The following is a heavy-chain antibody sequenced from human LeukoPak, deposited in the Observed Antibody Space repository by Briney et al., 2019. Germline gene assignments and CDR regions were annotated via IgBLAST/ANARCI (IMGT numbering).Heavy chain of an antibody. CDR3: ARIYSSSWFLNWFDP. D-gene: IGHD6-13*01. V-gene: IGHV4-34*01. J-gene: IGHJ5*02. CDR1: GGSFSGYY. Sequence: ETLSLTCAVYGGSFSGYYWSWIRQPPGKGLEWIGEINHSGSTNYNPSLKSRVTISVDTSKNQFSLKLSSVTAADTAVYYCARIYSSSWFLNWFDPWGQGTLVTVSS. CDR2: INHSGST.